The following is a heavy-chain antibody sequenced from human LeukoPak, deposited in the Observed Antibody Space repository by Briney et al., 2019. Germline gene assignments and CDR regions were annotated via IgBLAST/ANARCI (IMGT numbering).Heavy chain of an antibody. D-gene: IGHD1-20*01. Sequence: HWASVKVSCKASGYTFTSQCMSRVRQAPGQGLEGMGWISAYNGNTNYAQKLQGRVTMTTATSTSTAYMELRSLRSDDTAVYYCARVITGTDYFYYWGQGTLVTVSS. CDR3: ARVITGTDYFYY. V-gene: IGHV1-18*01. CDR2: ISAYNGNT. J-gene: IGHJ4*02. CDR1: GYTFTSQC.